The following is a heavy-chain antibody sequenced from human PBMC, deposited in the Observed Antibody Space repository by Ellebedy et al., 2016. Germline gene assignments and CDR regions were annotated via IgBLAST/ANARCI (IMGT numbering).Heavy chain of an antibody. CDR3: AKVTYSVF. CDR1: GFTFTDYY. D-gene: IGHD2-15*01. Sequence: GGSLRLSXAASGFTFTDYYLSWIRQTPGKGLELFSYMSSNGDATYYADSVKGRFTISRDNAKRSLYLQMNSLRVEDTAVYYCAKVTYSVFWGQGTLVTVSS. V-gene: IGHV3-11*01. CDR2: MSSNGDAT. J-gene: IGHJ4*02.